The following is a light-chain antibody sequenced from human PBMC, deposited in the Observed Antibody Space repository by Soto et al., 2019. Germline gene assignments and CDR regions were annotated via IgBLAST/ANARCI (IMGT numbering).Light chain of an antibody. Sequence: EIVWTQSPGTLSLSPGERATLSCRARQTVTSNYLAWYQQKPGQAPRLLIYGASGRATGIPDRFSGSGSGTDFTLIISRVEPEDFAVYYCQQYGSSPRTCGHGTKVDIK. CDR3: QQYGSSPRT. CDR1: QTVTSNY. V-gene: IGKV3-20*01. J-gene: IGKJ1*01. CDR2: GAS.